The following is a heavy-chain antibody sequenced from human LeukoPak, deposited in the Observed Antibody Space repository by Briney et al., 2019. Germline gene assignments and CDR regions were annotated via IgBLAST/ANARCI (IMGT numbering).Heavy chain of an antibody. J-gene: IGHJ4*02. CDR2: MNPNSGNT. D-gene: IGHD4-17*01. Sequence: AASVKVSCKASGYTFTSYDINWVRQATGQGLEWMGWMNPNSGNTGYAQKFQGRVTMTRNTSISTAYMELSSLRSEDTAVYYCAKVGDDYGDSSVDYWGQGTLVTVSS. CDR3: AKVGDDYGDSSVDY. CDR1: GYTFTSYD. V-gene: IGHV1-8*01.